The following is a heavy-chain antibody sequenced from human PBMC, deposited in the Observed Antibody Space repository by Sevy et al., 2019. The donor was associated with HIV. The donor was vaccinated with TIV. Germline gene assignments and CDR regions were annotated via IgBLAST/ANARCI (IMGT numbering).Heavy chain of an antibody. D-gene: IGHD3-22*01. J-gene: IGHJ6*02. Sequence: GGSLRLSCEASGFTVSGNYMAWVRLAPGKGLEWVSLIDSGGSTYYADSVKGRFTISRDNAKNTLYLQMNPLRAEDTAVYFCARDRYYDASGNYYCYYGMDVWGQGTTVTVSS. V-gene: IGHV3-66*01. CDR1: GFTVSGNY. CDR3: ARDRYYDASGNYYCYYGMDV. CDR2: IDSGGST.